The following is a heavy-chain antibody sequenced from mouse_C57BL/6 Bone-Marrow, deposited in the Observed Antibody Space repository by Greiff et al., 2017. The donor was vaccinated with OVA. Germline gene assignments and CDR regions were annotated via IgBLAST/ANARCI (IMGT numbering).Heavy chain of an antibody. CDR2: IDPSGSYT. Sequence: QVQLQQPGAELVRPGPSVKLSCKASGYTFTSYWMHWVKQRPGQGLEWIGVIDPSGSYTNYNQQFKGKATLTVDTSSSTAYMQLSRLTSEDSAVYDCARSGGSCLAYWGKGTLVTVSA. V-gene: IGHV1-59*01. J-gene: IGHJ3*01. D-gene: IGHD1-1*01. CDR1: GYTFTSYW. CDR3: ARSGGSCLAY.